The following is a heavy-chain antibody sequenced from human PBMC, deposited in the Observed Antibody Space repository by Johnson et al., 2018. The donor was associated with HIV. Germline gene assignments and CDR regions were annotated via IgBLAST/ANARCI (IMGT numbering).Heavy chain of an antibody. Sequence: VQLVESGGGLVKPGGSLRLSCAASGFTFINAWMTWVRQAPGKGLEWIGHIKSKTDGGTTDYAAPVKGRFTISRDDSKNTLYLQMNSLKTEDTAVYYCTTDPGGSDAFDIWGQGTMVTVSS. CDR1: GFTFINAW. V-gene: IGHV3-15*01. D-gene: IGHD3-16*01. CDR2: IKSKTDGGTT. J-gene: IGHJ3*02. CDR3: TTDPGGSDAFDI.